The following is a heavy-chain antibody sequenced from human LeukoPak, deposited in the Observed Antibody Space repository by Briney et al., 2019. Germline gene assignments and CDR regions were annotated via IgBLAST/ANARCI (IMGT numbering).Heavy chain of an antibody. D-gene: IGHD3-22*01. CDR2: IYYSGST. CDR3: ATDSSGYYYFDY. Sequence: SETLSLTCTVSGGSISSSSYYWGWIRQPPGKGLEWIGSIYYSGSTYYNPSPKSRVTISVDTSKNQFSLKLSSVTAADTAVYYCATDSSGYYYFDYWGQGTLVTVSS. J-gene: IGHJ4*02. CDR1: GGSISSSSYY. V-gene: IGHV4-39*07.